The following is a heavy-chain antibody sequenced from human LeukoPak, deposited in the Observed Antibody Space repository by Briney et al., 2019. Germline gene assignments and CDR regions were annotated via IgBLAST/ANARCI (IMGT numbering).Heavy chain of an antibody. J-gene: IGHJ4*02. D-gene: IGHD6-13*01. CDR2: LHYGGST. V-gene: IGHV4-59*01. CDR1: DGAITGYY. Sequence: SETLSLTCTASDGAITGYYWGWIRQPPGKGLDWIGHLHYGGSTNYNPSLKSRVTISVDTCNNHFSLKLSSVTAADTGVYYCARGYSISRTYYFDYWGQGAMVTVSS. CDR3: ARGYSISRTYYFDY.